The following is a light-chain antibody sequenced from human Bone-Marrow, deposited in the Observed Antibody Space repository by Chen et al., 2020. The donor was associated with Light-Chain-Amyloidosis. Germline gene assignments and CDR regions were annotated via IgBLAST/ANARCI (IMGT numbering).Light chain of an antibody. V-gene: IGKV1-39*01. CDR1: RDIGTY. CDR2: GAS. Sequence: DIQMTQSPSSLSAFVGDRVTITCRASRDIGTYLNWYQYKPGKSPNLLIYGASSLLSGVPSRFSGSGSGTDFTLTIASLQPEDFATYYCQQSHSIPRTFGQGTKVDI. CDR3: QQSHSIPRT. J-gene: IGKJ2*01.